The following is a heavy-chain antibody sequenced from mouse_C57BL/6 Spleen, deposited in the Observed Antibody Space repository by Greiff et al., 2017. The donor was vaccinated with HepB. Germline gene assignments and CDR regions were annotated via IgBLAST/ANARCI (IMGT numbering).Heavy chain of an antibody. CDR1: GFTFTDYY. CDR3: ARYTYYGSSGYWYFDV. Sequence: QLVESGGGLVQPGGSLSLSCAASGFTFTDYYMSWVRQPPGKALEWLGFIRNKANGYTTEYSESVKGRCTISRDNSQSILYLQMNALRAEDSATYYCARYTYYGSSGYWYFDVWGTGTTVTVSS. V-gene: IGHV7-3*01. D-gene: IGHD1-1*01. J-gene: IGHJ1*03. CDR2: IRNKANGYTT.